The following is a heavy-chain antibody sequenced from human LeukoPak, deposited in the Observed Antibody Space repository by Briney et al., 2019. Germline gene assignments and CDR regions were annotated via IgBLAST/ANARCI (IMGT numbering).Heavy chain of an antibody. Sequence: SETLSLTCTVSGGSISSSSYYWGWIRQPPGKGLEWIGSIYYSGSTYYNPSLKSRVTISVDTSKNQFSLKLSSVTAADTAVYYCARDGGKLWFGEFHNWFDPWGQGTLVTVSS. J-gene: IGHJ5*02. CDR2: IYYSGST. V-gene: IGHV4-39*07. CDR3: ARDGGKLWFGEFHNWFDP. D-gene: IGHD3-10*01. CDR1: GGSISSSSYY.